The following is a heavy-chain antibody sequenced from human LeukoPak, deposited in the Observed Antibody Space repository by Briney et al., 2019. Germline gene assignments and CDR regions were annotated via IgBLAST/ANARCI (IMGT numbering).Heavy chain of an antibody. Sequence: GGSLRLSCATSGFTFSSYWMHWVRQAPGKGLVWVSRINSDGSSTSYADSVKGRFTISRDNAKNTLYLQMNSLRAEDTAVYYCARVGSGSYSNYFDYWGQGTLVTVSS. CDR1: GFTFSSYW. V-gene: IGHV3-74*01. D-gene: IGHD3-10*01. CDR3: ARVGSGSYSNYFDY. J-gene: IGHJ4*02. CDR2: INSDGSST.